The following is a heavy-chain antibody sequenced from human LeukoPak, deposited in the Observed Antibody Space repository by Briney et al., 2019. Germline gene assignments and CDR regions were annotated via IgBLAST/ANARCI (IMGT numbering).Heavy chain of an antibody. CDR2: IKGSGVTT. CDR3: AKGNAEGHYYYMDV. D-gene: IGHD1-1*01. J-gene: IGHJ6*03. Sequence: GGSLGLSCAASGCTFSTYAMTWVSQAPGKGLEWVSAIKGSGVTTYYADSVKGRFTISRDNSKNTLNLQMNSLRAEDTAVYYCAKGNAEGHYYYMDVWGKGTTVTVSS. CDR1: GCTFSTYA. V-gene: IGHV3-23*01.